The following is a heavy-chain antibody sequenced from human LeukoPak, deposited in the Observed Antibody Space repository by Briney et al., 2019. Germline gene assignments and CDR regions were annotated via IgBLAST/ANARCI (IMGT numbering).Heavy chain of an antibody. Sequence: ASVKVSCKASGYSFSGYFMYWVRQATGQGLEWLGRINPNSDDTNFAQKFPGMVTVTRDTSISTAYMQLTNLRFDDTAVYYCATAIANAIYWGQGTLVTVSS. D-gene: IGHD2-21*01. CDR3: ATAIANAIY. CDR1: GYSFSGYF. CDR2: INPNSDDT. J-gene: IGHJ4*02. V-gene: IGHV1-2*06.